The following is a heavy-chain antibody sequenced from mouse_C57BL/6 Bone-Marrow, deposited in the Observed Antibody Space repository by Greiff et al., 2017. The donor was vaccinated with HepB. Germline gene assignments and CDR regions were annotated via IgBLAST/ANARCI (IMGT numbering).Heavy chain of an antibody. CDR2: IDPEDGET. CDR1: GFNIKDYY. J-gene: IGHJ3*01. Sequence: DVKLVESGAELVKPGASVKLSCTASGFNIKDYYMHWVKQRTEQGLEWIGRIDPEDGETKYAPKFQGKATITADTSSNTAYLQLSSLTSEDTAVYYCASHYYGSSQFAYWGQGTLVTVSA. D-gene: IGHD1-1*01. V-gene: IGHV14-2*01. CDR3: ASHYYGSSQFAY.